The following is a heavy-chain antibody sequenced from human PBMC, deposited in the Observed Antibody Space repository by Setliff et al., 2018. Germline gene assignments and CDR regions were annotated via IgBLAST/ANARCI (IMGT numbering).Heavy chain of an antibody. D-gene: IGHD2-2*01. J-gene: IGHJ6*03. CDR2: IIPIFGTA. Sequence: ASVKVSCKASGGTFSSYAISWVRQAPGQGLEWMGRIIPIFGTANYAQKFQGRVTITADKSTSTAYMELSSLRSEDTAVYYCARDCRDIVVVPAAMSNDYYYYYYMDVWGKGTTVTVSS. CDR1: GGTFSSYA. CDR3: ARDCRDIVVVPAAMSNDYYYYYYMDV. V-gene: IGHV1-69*06.